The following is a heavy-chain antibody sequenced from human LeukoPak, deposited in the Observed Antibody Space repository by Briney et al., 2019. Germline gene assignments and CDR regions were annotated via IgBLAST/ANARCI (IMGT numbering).Heavy chain of an antibody. CDR1: GYSFTSYW. V-gene: IGHV5-51*01. J-gene: IGHJ4*02. CDR2: IYPGDSDT. D-gene: IGHD2-2*01. Sequence: GESLKISCKGSGYSFTSYWIGWVRQMPGKGLEWMGIIYPGDSDTRYSPSFQGQVTISANKSISTAYLQWSSLKASDTAMYYCARGNQPFDPTRAFDYWGQGTLVTVSS. CDR3: ARGNQPFDPTRAFDY.